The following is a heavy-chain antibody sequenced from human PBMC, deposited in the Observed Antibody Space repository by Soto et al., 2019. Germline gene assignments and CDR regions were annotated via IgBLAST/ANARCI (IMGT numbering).Heavy chain of an antibody. CDR3: ARLLRYFDWLRYDTNWFDP. D-gene: IGHD3-9*01. CDR2: IYYSGST. V-gene: IGHV4-39*01. Sequence: PSETLSLTCTVSGGSISSSSYYWGWIRQPPGKGLEWIGSIYYSGSTYYNPSLKSRVTISVDTSKNQFSLKLSSVTAADTAVYYCARLLRYFDWLRYDTNWFDPWGQGTLVTVSS. CDR1: GGSISSSSYY. J-gene: IGHJ5*02.